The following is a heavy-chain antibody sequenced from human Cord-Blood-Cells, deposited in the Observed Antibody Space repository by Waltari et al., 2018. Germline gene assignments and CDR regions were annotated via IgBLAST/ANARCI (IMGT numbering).Heavy chain of an antibody. D-gene: IGHD3-3*01. CDR2: IYYRWST. Sequence: QVQLQESGPGLVKPSQTLSLTCTVSGGSISSGDYYWSWIRQPPGKGLEWIGYIYYRWSTYYNTSLKSRVTISGDTSKNQFSLKLSSVTAADTAVYYCARGGYYDFWSGYPPDAFDIWGQGTMVTVSS. CDR3: ARGGYYDFWSGYPPDAFDI. CDR1: GGSISSGDYY. J-gene: IGHJ3*02. V-gene: IGHV4-30-4*01.